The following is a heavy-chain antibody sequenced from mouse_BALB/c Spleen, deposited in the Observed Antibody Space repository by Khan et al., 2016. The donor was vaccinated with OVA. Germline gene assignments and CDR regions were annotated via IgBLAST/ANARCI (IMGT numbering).Heavy chain of an antibody. J-gene: IGHJ1*01. Sequence: QVQLKESGPGLVAPSQSLSITCTVSGCSLSRYSVHWVRQPPGKGLEWLGIIWIGGSTDYNSALKSRLSISKDNSKSQAFLIMNSLQTDDTAMYYCARNRDGGSYWYFDVWGAGTTVTVSS. CDR1: GCSLSRYS. D-gene: IGHD3-3*01. CDR3: ARNRDGGSYWYFDV. CDR2: IWIGGST. V-gene: IGHV2-6-4*01.